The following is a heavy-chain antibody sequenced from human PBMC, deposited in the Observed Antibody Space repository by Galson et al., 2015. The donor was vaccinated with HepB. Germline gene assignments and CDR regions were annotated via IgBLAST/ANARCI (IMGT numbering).Heavy chain of an antibody. Sequence: SLRLSCAASGFTFASSGMRWVRQAPGKGLEWVSLISAGGGETRYADSVKGRFTVSRDNSKNTLYLQMGSPKTEDTAVYFCAKDSAWRTIRMPDYWGQGTLVTVSS. D-gene: IGHD2-2*01. CDR3: AKDSAWRTIRMPDY. CDR2: ISAGGGET. J-gene: IGHJ4*02. V-gene: IGHV3-23*01. CDR1: GFTFASSG.